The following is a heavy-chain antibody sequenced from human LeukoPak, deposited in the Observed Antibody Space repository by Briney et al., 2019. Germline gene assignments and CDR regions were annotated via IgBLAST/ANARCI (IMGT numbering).Heavy chain of an antibody. CDR1: GFTFGDYA. CDR3: SRAVLGSGSYYFIRGEVSSIDDRPY. Sequence: GRSLRLSCTTSGFTFGDYAISWVRQAPGKGLEWVGFIRSKALGGTTEYAASVKGRFTISKDESKSIAYLQMDSLKTEDTAVYYCSRAVLGSGSYYFIRGEVSSIDDRPYWGQGTLVTVSS. D-gene: IGHD3-10*01. J-gene: IGHJ4*02. CDR2: IRSKALGGTT. V-gene: IGHV3-49*04.